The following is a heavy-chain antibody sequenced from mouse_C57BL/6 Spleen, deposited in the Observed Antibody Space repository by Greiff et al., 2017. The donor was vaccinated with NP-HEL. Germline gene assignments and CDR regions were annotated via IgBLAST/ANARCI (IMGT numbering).Heavy chain of an antibody. V-gene: IGHV1-26*01. CDR1: GYTFTDYY. CDR2: INPNNGGT. D-gene: IGHD3-2*02. J-gene: IGHJ2*01. CDR3: ARDSSGYGYFDY. Sequence: VQLQQSGPELVKPGASVKISCKASGYTFTDYYMNWVKQSHGKSLEWIGDINPNNGGTSYNQKFKGKATLTVDKSSSTAYMELRSLTSEDSAVYYCARDSSGYGYFDYWGQGTTLTVSS.